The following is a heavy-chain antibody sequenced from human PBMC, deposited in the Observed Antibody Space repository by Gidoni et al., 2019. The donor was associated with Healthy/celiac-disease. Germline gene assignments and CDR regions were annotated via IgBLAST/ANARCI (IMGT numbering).Heavy chain of an antibody. CDR3: AHAIYGSGRGDWFDP. Sequence: DDDKYYSTSLKTRLTISKDTSKNQVVLTMTNMDPVDTATYYCAHAIYGSGRGDWFDPWGQGTLVTVSS. CDR2: DDDK. J-gene: IGHJ5*02. V-gene: IGHV2-70*01. D-gene: IGHD3-10*01.